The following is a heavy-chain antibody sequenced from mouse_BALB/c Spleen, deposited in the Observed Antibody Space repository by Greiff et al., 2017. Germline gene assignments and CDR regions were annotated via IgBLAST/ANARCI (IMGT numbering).Heavy chain of an antibody. CDR3: ASPLRLDWYFDV. CDR2: IYPGSGST. J-gene: IGHJ1*01. CDR1: GYTFTSYW. V-gene: IGHV1S22*01. Sequence: LQQPGSELVRPGASVKLSCKASGYTFTSYWMHWVKQRPGQGLEWIGNIYPGSGSTNYDEKFKSKATLTVDTSSSTAYMQLSSLTSEDSAVYYCASPLRLDWYFDVWGAGTTVTVSS. D-gene: IGHD1-2*01.